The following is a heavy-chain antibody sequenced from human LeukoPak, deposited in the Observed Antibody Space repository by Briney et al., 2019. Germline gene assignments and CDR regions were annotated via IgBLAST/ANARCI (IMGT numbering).Heavy chain of an antibody. Sequence: GGSLRLSCSASGLTFSRRWMSWVRQAPGRGLEWISHISAGRSGKYYADSVKGRFAISRDDARDSLYLQMNSLRDEDTALYYCARDRLYAFDYWGQGTLVTVSS. V-gene: IGHV3-48*02. CDR2: ISAGRSGK. CDR1: GLTFSRRW. CDR3: ARDRLYAFDY. J-gene: IGHJ4*02. D-gene: IGHD2-8*01.